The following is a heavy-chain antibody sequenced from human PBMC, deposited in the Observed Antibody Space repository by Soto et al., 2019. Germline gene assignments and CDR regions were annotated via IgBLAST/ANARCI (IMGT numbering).Heavy chain of an antibody. J-gene: IGHJ4*02. D-gene: IGHD3-10*01. V-gene: IGHV1-2*04. CDR2: INPNSGGT. CDR1: GYTFTGYY. CDR3: ARGTPYGSGSYYFY. Sequence: EASMKVSCKASGYTFTGYYMHWVRQAPGQGLEWMGWINPNSGGTNYAQKFQGWVTMTRDTSISTAYMELSRLRSDDTAVYYCARGTPYGSGSYYFYWGQGTLVTVSS.